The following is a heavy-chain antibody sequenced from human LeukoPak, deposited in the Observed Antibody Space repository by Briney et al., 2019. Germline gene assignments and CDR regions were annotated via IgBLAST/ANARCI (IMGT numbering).Heavy chain of an antibody. V-gene: IGHV3-48*03. CDR2: ISSGGSTI. Sequence: PGGSLRLSCAASGFTFSSYEMDWVRQAPGKGLEWVSYISSGGSTIYYADSVKGRFTISRDNAKNSLYLQMNNLRAEDTAVYYCARRQGSFDYWGQGTLVTVSS. J-gene: IGHJ4*02. CDR1: GFTFSSYE. CDR3: ARRQGSFDY.